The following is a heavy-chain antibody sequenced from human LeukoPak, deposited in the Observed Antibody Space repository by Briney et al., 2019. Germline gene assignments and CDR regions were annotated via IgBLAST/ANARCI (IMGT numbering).Heavy chain of an antibody. CDR2: ISYDGSNK. Sequence: GGSLRLSCAASGFTFSSYAMHWVRQAPGKGLEGVAVISYDGSNKYYADSVKGRFTISRDNSKNTLYLQMNSLRAEDTAVYYCARDGGDSSGYYYWFDYWGQGTLVTVSS. D-gene: IGHD3-22*01. CDR3: ARDGGDSSGYYYWFDY. V-gene: IGHV3-30*04. J-gene: IGHJ4*02. CDR1: GFTFSSYA.